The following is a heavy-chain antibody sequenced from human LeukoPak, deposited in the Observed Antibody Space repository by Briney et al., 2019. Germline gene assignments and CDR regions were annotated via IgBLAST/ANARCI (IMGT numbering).Heavy chain of an antibody. CDR1: GFTFDDYA. CDR2: ISWNSGSI. Sequence: GGSLRFSCAASGFTFDDYAMHWVRQAPGKGLEWVSGISWNSGSIGYADSVKGRFTTSRDNAKNSLYLQMNSLRAEDTALYYCAKATSGWYWTAFDYWGQGTLVTVSS. V-gene: IGHV3-9*01. J-gene: IGHJ4*02. CDR3: AKATSGWYWTAFDY. D-gene: IGHD6-19*01.